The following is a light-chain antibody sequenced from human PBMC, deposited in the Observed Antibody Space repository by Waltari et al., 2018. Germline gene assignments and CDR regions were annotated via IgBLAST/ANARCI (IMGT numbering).Light chain of an antibody. J-gene: IGKJ1*01. CDR1: F. CDR2: KVS. Sequence: FLSWCQHMPGKSPRRLIFKVSMWDAGVPSRFSGSGSGSDVKLTISSLEAEDVGVYYCMQTAHSSGTFGQGTKVEI. CDR3: MQTAHSSGT. V-gene: IGKV2D-30*01.